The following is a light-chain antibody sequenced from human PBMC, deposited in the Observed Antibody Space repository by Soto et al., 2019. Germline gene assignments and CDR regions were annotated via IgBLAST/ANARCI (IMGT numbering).Light chain of an antibody. V-gene: IGKV3-15*01. Sequence: IVMTQSPATLSVSPGERVTFSCRASQGIRNHLAWYQHKPGQAPRLLISYGSTWATGIPARFSGSGSGTEFTLTINSLQSEDFAVYYCQQFYTWPVTFGGGTKVEIK. CDR3: QQFYTWPVT. J-gene: IGKJ4*01. CDR1: QGIRNH. CDR2: YGS.